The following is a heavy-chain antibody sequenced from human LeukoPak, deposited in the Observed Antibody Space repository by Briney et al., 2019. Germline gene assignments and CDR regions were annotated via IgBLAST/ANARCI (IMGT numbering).Heavy chain of an antibody. V-gene: IGHV3-30-3*01. D-gene: IGHD3-10*01. J-gene: IGHJ4*02. CDR2: ISYDGSNK. CDR1: GFAFSSYA. Sequence: GGSLRLSCAASGFAFSSYAMHWVRQAPGKGLEWVAVISYDGSNKYYADSVKGRFTISRDNSKNTLYLQMNSLRAEDTAVYYCARGDELLWFGEFQDYWGQGTLVHVSS. CDR3: ARGDELLWFGEFQDY.